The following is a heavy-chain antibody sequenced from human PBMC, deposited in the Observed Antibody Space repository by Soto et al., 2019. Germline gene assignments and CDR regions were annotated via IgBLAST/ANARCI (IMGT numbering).Heavy chain of an antibody. J-gene: IGHJ5*02. CDR2: INGSSSTM. D-gene: IGHD2-15*01. CDR3: ARGDRFRCSGDRCFSDGLFLS. Sequence: GGSLRLSCAASGFTFGIYTMNWVRQAPGKGLEWISYINGSSSTMYYADSVKGRFIISRDNADNSLYLQMNSLRDGDTAVYYCARGDRFRCSGDRCFSDGLFLSWGQGTLVTVSS. V-gene: IGHV3-48*02. CDR1: GFTFGIYT.